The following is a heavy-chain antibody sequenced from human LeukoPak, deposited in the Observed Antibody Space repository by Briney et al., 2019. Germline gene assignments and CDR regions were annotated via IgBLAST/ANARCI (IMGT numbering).Heavy chain of an antibody. CDR1: VFSFTNYW. V-gene: IGHV5-51*01. D-gene: IGHD2-15*01. Sequence: GESLKIPCKASVFSFTNYWIAWVRQTPGQGLEWMGSIYPGDSDTRYNPSFQGQVTISADKSIKTAYLQWSNLKASDTAIYYCARRGGGSSGGFYFDYWGQGFLVTVSS. CDR2: IYPGDSDT. J-gene: IGHJ4*02. CDR3: ARRGGGSSGGFYFDY.